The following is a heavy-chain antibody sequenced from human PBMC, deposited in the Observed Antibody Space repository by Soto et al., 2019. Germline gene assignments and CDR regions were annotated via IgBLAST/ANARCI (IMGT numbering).Heavy chain of an antibody. CDR3: ARDTASKDYDSKSYYPHFDS. J-gene: IGHJ5*01. Sequence: SETLSLTCTVSGGSVSSGSYYWSWIRQPPGKGLEWIGYIYYSGSTNYNPSLKSRVTIPVDTSKNQFSLKLSSVTAADTAVYYCARDTASKDYDSKSYYPHFDSSGQGALVTLSS. D-gene: IGHD3-22*01. CDR1: GGSVSSGSYY. CDR2: IYYSGST. V-gene: IGHV4-61*01.